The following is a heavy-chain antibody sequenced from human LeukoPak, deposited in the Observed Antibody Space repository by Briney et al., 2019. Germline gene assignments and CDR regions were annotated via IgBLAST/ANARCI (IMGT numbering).Heavy chain of an antibody. Sequence: SQTLSLTCTVSGGSISRGGYSWSWIRQHPGKGLEWLGYIYDSGSTSYNPSLKSLVSLSEDTSKNQYSLKLSPVTAADTAVYYCASWTGAASGFVPWGQGTLVTVSS. V-gene: IGHV4-31*01. CDR2: IYDSGST. D-gene: IGHD6-13*01. CDR1: GGSISRGGYS. J-gene: IGHJ5*02. CDR3: ASWTGAASGFVP.